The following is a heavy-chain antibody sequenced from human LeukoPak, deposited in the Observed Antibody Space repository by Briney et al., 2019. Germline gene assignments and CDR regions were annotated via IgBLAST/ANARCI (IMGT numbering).Heavy chain of an antibody. CDR3: ARDGVWRTVGSGWYESRMDV. D-gene: IGHD6-19*01. Sequence: PGGSLRLSCAASGFTFSSYGMHWVRQAPGKGLEWVALISYDGSDKYYADSLKGRFTISRDTSKNTLYLQVNSLKTEDTAVYYCARDGVWRTVGSGWYESRMDVWGQGTTVTVSS. V-gene: IGHV3-30*03. CDR2: ISYDGSDK. CDR1: GFTFSSYG. J-gene: IGHJ6*02.